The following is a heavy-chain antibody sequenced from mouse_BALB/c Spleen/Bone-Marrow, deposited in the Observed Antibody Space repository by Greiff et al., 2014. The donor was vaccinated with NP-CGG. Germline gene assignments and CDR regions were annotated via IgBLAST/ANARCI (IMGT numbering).Heavy chain of an antibody. V-gene: IGHV1-4*01. CDR1: GYTLTRYT. CDR2: IIPNSGYS. CDR3: TIRYYAMDY. J-gene: IGHJ4*01. D-gene: IGHD1-1*01. Sequence: VQLQQSGAELARPGASVKMSCQASGYTLTRYTMHWEKKRPGQGLEWIGYIIPNSGYSNYNQKLKDKATLTADKSSSTAYMQLSSLTSEDSAVYYCTIRYYAMDYWGQGTSVTVSS.